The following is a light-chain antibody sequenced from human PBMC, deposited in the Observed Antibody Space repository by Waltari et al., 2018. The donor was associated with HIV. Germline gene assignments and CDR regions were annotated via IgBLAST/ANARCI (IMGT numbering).Light chain of an antibody. CDR2: KDN. J-gene: IGLJ2*01. CDR3: YSTDNNGDRGV. CDR1: ALPKSY. Sequence: SYELTQPPSVSVSPGQTARITCSGDALPKSYAYWYQQRSGQAPVLVIYKDNKRPSGITERFSGSSSGTMATLTISGARVEDEADYYCYSTDNNGDRGVFGGGTKVSVL. V-gene: IGLV3-10*01.